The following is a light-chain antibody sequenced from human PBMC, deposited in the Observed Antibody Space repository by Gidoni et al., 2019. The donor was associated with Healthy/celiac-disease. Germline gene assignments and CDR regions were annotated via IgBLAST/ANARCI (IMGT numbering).Light chain of an antibody. V-gene: IGKV3-20*01. CDR2: GAS. CDR1: QSVSSSY. J-gene: IGKJ5*01. CDR3: QQYGSSIT. Sequence: EIVLTQSPGTLSLSPGERATLSCRASQSVSSSYLAWYQQKPGQAPRLLIYGASSRATGIPDRFIGSGSGTDFTLTISRLEPEDFAVYYCQQYGSSITFXXXTRLEIK.